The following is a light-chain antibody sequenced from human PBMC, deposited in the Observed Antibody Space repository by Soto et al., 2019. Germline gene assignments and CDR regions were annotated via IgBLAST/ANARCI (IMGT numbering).Light chain of an antibody. CDR2: GAS. J-gene: IGKJ3*01. V-gene: IGKV3-15*01. CDR1: QSVSSN. Sequence: EIVMTQSPATLSVSPGERATLSCRASQSVSSNLAWYQQKPGQAPRLLIYGASTRATGIPARFSGSGSGTEFTITISSLQSEDFAFYYCQQYNNSPSFGPGTKVDIK. CDR3: QQYNNSPS.